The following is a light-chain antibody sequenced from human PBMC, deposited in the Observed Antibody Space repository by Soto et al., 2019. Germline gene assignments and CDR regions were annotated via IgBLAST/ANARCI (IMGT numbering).Light chain of an antibody. J-gene: IGKJ1*01. CDR1: QSISDW. CDR2: KAS. V-gene: IGKV1-5*03. CDR3: QQYKSYPWT. Sequence: DIQMNQSPSTLSASVGDRVTITCRASQSISDWLAWYQQKPGKAPKLLIYKASSLKSGVPSRFSGSGSGTEFTLTISSLQPEDFATYYCQQYKSYPWTFGQGTKVEIK.